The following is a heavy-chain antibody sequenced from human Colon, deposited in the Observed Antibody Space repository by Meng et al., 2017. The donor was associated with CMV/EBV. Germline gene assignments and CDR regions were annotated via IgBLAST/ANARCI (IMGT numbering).Heavy chain of an antibody. D-gene: IGHD2-2*01. CDR1: GGSITSSNR. J-gene: IGHJ4*02. V-gene: IGHV4-4*02. Sequence: TLSLTCTVSGGSITSSNRWSWVRQPPGKGLEWIGEIYHSGGTDYNPSLKSRLTISVDKSRNQFSLRLSSVTAADTAVYYCARVRLVPASMPNFDYWGQGTLVTVSS. CDR3: ARVRLVPASMPNFDY. CDR2: IYHSGGT.